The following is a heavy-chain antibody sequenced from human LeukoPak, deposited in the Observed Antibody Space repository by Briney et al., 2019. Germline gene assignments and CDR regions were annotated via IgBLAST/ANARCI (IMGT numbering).Heavy chain of an antibody. V-gene: IGHV4-39*01. CDR1: GGSISSSSYY. J-gene: IGHJ6*02. CDR2: IYYSGST. D-gene: IGHD6-13*01. Sequence: SETLSLTCTVSGGSISSSSYYWGWIRQPPGKGLEWIGSIYYSGSTYYNPSLKSRVTISVDTSKNQFSLKLSSVTAADTAVYYCARQGPPYSSSWYYYGMDVWGQGATVTVSS. CDR3: ARQGPPYSSSWYYYGMDV.